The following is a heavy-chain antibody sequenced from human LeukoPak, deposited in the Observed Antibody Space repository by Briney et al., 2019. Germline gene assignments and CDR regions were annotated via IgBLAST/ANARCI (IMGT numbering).Heavy chain of an antibody. Sequence: SQTLSLTCTVSGGSISSGSYYWSWIRQPAGKGLEWIGRIYTSGSTNYNPSLKSRVTISVDTSKNQFSLKLSSVTAADTAVYYCARDDFWSGYHSFDYWGQGTLVTVSS. D-gene: IGHD3-3*01. CDR2: IYTSGST. CDR3: ARDDFWSGYHSFDY. V-gene: IGHV4-61*02. CDR1: GGSISSGSYY. J-gene: IGHJ4*02.